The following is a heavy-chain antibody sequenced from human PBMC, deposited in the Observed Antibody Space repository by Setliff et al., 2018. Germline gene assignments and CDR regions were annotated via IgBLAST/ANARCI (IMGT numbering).Heavy chain of an antibody. CDR1: GYTFTTYY. V-gene: IGHV1-46*01. Sequence: GASVKVSCKASGYTFTTYYMHWVRQAPGQGLEWMGIINPSGGYANYAQKFQGRVTMTRDTSTSTVYMELSSLRSEDTAVYYCVREGVDSRSSTDYRYYMDVWGKGTTVTVSS. CDR3: VREGVDSRSSTDYRYYMDV. CDR2: INPSGGYA. J-gene: IGHJ6*03. D-gene: IGHD3-22*01.